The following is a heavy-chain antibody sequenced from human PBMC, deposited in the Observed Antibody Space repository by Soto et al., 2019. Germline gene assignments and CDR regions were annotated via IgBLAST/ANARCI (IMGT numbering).Heavy chain of an antibody. Sequence: GGSLRLSCAASGFTFANYAMSWVRQTPGKGLEWVSTVTGSGSNTYYADSVKGRFTISRDNSKNTLYLRANSLRAEDTAVYYCAKDPGHSGSENYFDYWGQGSLVTSP. J-gene: IGHJ4*02. CDR3: AKDPGHSGSENYFDY. V-gene: IGHV3-23*01. CDR2: VTGSGSNT. CDR1: GFTFANYA. D-gene: IGHD5-12*01.